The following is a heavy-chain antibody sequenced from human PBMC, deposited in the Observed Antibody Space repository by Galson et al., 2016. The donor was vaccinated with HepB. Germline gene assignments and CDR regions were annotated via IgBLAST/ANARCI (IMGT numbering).Heavy chain of an antibody. CDR1: GFTFRNYD. CDR3: AKGAYIYGSGDYYGMDV. Sequence: SLRLSCAASGFTFRNYDIHWVRQAPGKGLEWVAVISYDGSNKKYADSVKGRFTISRDNSKNTLYLQMNSLGGEDTSVYYCAKGAYIYGSGDYYGMDVWGQGTTVTVSS. V-gene: IGHV3-30*18. J-gene: IGHJ6*02. CDR2: ISYDGSNK. D-gene: IGHD5-18*01.